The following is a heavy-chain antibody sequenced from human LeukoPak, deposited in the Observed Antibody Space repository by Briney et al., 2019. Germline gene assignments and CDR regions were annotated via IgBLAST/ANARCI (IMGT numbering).Heavy chain of an antibody. D-gene: IGHD3-10*01. CDR2: IYYSGST. Sequence: SQTLSLTCTVSGGSISSGGYDWSWLRQHPGKGLEWIGYIYYSGSTYYNPSLKSRVTISVDTSKNQFSLKLSSVTAADTAVYYCASTPYYYGSGSYSVWGQGTLVTVSS. V-gene: IGHV4-31*03. CDR3: ASTPYYYGSGSYSV. CDR1: GGSISSGGYD. J-gene: IGHJ4*02.